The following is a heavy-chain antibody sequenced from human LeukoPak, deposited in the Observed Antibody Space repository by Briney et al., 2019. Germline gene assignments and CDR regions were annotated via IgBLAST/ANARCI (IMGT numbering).Heavy chain of an antibody. Sequence: PSETLSLTCAVYGGSFSGYYWSWIRQPPGKGLEWIGEINHSGSTNYNPSLKSRVTISVDTSKNQFSLKLSSVTGADTAVYYCARGRRKAAAGTWFDPWGQGTLVTVST. CDR2: INHSGST. CDR3: ARGRRKAAAGTWFDP. D-gene: IGHD6-13*01. CDR1: GGSFSGYY. V-gene: IGHV4-34*01. J-gene: IGHJ5*02.